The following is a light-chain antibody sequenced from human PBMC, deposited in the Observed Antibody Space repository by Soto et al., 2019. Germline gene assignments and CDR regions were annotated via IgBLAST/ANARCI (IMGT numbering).Light chain of an antibody. CDR3: QSYDSSLSGYV. V-gene: IGLV1-40*01. CDR2: ESF. CDR1: SSNIGTNYD. Sequence: QSALTQPPSVSGAPGQRVTISCTGNSSNIGTNYDVHWYQQLPGTAPKLLIYESFKRPSGIPDRFSGSKSGTSASLAITGLQTEYEAYYYCQSYDSSLSGYVFGAGTKVPVL. J-gene: IGLJ1*01.